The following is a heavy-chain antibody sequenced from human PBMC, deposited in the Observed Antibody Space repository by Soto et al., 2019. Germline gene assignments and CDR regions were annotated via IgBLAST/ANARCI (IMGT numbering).Heavy chain of an antibody. CDR2: IYSGGST. CDR3: AKGRSYYSYYAVEV. V-gene: IGHV3-53*01. J-gene: IGHJ6*02. CDR1: GFTVSSNY. Sequence: GGSLRLSCAASGFTVSSNYMSWVRQAPGKGLEWVSVIYSGGSTYYADSVKGRFTISRHNSKNTLYLQMNSLRAEDTALYYCAKGRSYYSYYAVEVWGQGTTVTVSS.